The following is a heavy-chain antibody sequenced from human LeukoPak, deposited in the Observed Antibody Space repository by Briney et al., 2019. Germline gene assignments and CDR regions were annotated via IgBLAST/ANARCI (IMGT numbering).Heavy chain of an antibody. V-gene: IGHV1-18*01. CDR3: ARDGIEVLRFLEWSLDY. D-gene: IGHD3-3*01. CDR2: ISAYNGNT. Sequence: GASVKVSCKASAYTFTSYGISWVRQAPGQGLEWMGWISAYNGNTNYAQKLQGRVTMTTDTSTSTAYMELRSLRSDDTAVYYCARDGIEVLRFLEWSLDYWGQGTLVTVSS. CDR1: AYTFTSYG. J-gene: IGHJ4*02.